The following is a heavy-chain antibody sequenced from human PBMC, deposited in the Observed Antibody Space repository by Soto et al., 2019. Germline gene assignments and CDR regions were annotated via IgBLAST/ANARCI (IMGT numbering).Heavy chain of an antibody. V-gene: IGHV4-34*01. CDR2: VNHAGGT. Sequence: QMHIQQWGAGLLKPSETLSLTCAVSGGSFNDFYWNWVRQPPGEGLEWIGEVNHAGGTDYNPSLKSRVTISEDRSKNQLSLRPKSVTVADTATYYCARRGRYGGRSYTGWGQGTLVTVSS. D-gene: IGHD2-15*01. CDR1: GGSFNDFY. J-gene: IGHJ4*02. CDR3: ARRGRYGGRSYTG.